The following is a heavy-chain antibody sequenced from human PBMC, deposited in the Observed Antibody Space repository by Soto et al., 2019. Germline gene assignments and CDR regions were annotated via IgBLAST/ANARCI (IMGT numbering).Heavy chain of an antibody. CDR3: ANLGMPPTLADY. J-gene: IGHJ4*02. Sequence: PSETLSLTCTVSGDSISSSTNWWNWVRQPPGKGLEWIGEIYHSGGTNYNPSLKSRVTISVDKSKNQFSLKLNSVTAADTAVYFFANLGMPPTLADYCGQGTLVTVSS. D-gene: IGHD2-2*01. V-gene: IGHV4-4*02. CDR2: IYHSGGT. CDR1: GDSISSSTNW.